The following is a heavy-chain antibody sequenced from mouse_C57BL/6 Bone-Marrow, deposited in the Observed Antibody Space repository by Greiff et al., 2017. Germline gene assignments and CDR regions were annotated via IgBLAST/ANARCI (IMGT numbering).Heavy chain of an antibody. CDR3: AKHGDYDESLYFDV. CDR2: IWSGGST. V-gene: IGHV2-2*01. D-gene: IGHD2-4*01. J-gene: IGHJ1*03. Sequence: VQLQESGPGLVQPSQSLSITCTVSGFSLTSYGVHWVRQSPGKGLEWLGVIWSGGSTDYNAAFISRLSISKDNSKSQVFLKMNSLQTDDTAMYYCAKHGDYDESLYFDVWGTGTTVTVSS. CDR1: GFSLTSYG.